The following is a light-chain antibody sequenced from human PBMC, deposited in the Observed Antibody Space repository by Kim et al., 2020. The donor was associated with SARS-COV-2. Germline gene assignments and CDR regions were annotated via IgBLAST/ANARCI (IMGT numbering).Light chain of an antibody. CDR2: GKN. CDR3: NSRDSSGKHVV. V-gene: IGLV3-19*01. J-gene: IGLJ2*01. CDR1: SRRSYY. Sequence: LGQTVRSTCQGDSRRSYYASWYQQKPGQAPVLVIYGKNNRPSGIPDRCSGSSSGNTASLTITGAKAEDEADYYCNSRDSSGKHVVFGGGTQLTVL.